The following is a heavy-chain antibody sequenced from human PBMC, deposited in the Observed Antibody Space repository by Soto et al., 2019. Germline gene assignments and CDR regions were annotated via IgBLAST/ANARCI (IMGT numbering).Heavy chain of an antibody. CDR1: GFTFSSFA. V-gene: IGHV3-30*18. Sequence: QVQLVESGGGVVQPGRSLTLSCAASGFTFSSFAMHWVRQAPGKGLEWVAVISYDGSEKSYADSVKGRFIISRDNSKNTLILQMNSLRVDDTAVYYCGKALGELSPDSYDYWGQGTLITVSS. CDR2: ISYDGSEK. CDR3: GKALGELSPDSYDY. J-gene: IGHJ4*02. D-gene: IGHD3-16*02.